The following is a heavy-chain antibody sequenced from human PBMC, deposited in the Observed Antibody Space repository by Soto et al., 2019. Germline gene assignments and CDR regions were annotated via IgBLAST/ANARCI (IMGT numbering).Heavy chain of an antibody. V-gene: IGHV4-59*01. D-gene: IGHD5-18*01. Sequence: SETLSLTCTVSGGSISSYYWSWIRQPPGKGLEWIGYIYYSGSTNYNPSLKSRVTISVDTSKNQFSLKLSSVTAADTAVYYCARDHGYSYGYRGPYYYYGMDVWGQGTTVTAP. J-gene: IGHJ6*02. CDR3: ARDHGYSYGYRGPYYYYGMDV. CDR1: GGSISSYY. CDR2: IYYSGST.